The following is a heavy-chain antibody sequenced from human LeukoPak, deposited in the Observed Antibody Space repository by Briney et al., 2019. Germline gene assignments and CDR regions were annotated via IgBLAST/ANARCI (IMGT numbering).Heavy chain of an antibody. CDR2: IYYSGST. CDR3: ARQEEYYGSGSYFDY. Sequence: SETLSLTCTVSGGSISSSTYYWGWIRQLPGKGLEWIGSIYYSGSTYYNPSLKSRVTISVDTSKNQFSLKLSSVTAADTAVYYCARQEEYYGSGSYFDYWGQGTLVTVSS. V-gene: IGHV4-39*01. D-gene: IGHD3-10*01. CDR1: GGSISSSTYY. J-gene: IGHJ4*02.